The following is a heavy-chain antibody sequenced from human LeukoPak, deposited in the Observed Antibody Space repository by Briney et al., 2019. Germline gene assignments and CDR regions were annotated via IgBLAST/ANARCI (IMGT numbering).Heavy chain of an antibody. CDR1: GYTFISYA. CDR2: ITTNTGNP. J-gene: IGHJ4*02. D-gene: IGHD3-22*01. V-gene: IGHV7-4-1*02. CDR3: ARDSSGPINY. Sequence: ASVKVSCKASGYTFISYAMNWVRQAPGQGPEWMGWITTNTGNPTYAQGFTGRFVFSLDTSVSTAYLQISSLKAEDTAVYYCARDSSGPINYWGQGTLVTVSS.